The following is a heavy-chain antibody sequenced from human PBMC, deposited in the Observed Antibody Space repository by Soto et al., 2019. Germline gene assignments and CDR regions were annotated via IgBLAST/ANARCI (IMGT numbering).Heavy chain of an antibody. V-gene: IGHV3-30*18. D-gene: IGHD3-16*02. CDR2: ISYDGSNK. CDR3: AKDRRLGELSSSCLLAYYYYYGMDV. J-gene: IGHJ6*02. Sequence: PGGSLRLSCAASGFTFSSYGMHWVRQAPGKGLEWVAVISYDGSNKYYADSVKGRFTISRDNSKNTLYLQMNSLRAEDTAVYYCAKDRRLGELSSSCLLAYYYYYGMDVWGQGTTVTVSS. CDR1: GFTFSSYG.